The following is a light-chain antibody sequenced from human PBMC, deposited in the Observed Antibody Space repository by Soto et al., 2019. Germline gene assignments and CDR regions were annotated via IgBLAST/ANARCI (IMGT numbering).Light chain of an antibody. V-gene: IGLV2-18*01. CDR2: EVS. CDR3: SLYTSSSTV. Sequence: QSALTQPPSVSGSPGQSVTISCTGTSSDVGSYNRVSWYQQPPGTAPKLMIYEVSNRPSGVPDRFSGSKSGNTASLTISGLQAEDEADYYCSLYTSSSTVFGGGTKVT. J-gene: IGLJ2*01. CDR1: SSDVGSYNR.